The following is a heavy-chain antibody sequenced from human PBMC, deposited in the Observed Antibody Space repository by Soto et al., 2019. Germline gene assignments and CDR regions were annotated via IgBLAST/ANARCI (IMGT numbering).Heavy chain of an antibody. CDR2: ISGYNGNT. Sequence: ASVKVSCKTSGYPFSSYGIRWVRQAPGQGLEWLGWISGYNGNTEYAQNFQDRITLTTDTSTSTAYMELRNLRSDDTAVYYCARGGVGFSGFFHFDSWAQGTLVTVSS. CDR3: ARGGVGFSGFFHFDS. J-gene: IGHJ4*02. D-gene: IGHD3-22*01. V-gene: IGHV1-18*01. CDR1: GYPFSSYG.